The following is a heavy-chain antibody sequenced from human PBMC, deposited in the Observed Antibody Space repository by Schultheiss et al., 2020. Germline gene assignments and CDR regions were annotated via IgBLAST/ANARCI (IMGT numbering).Heavy chain of an antibody. Sequence: ASVKVSCKASGYTFTGYYMHWVRQAPGQGLEWMGWINPNSGGTNYEQKLQGRVTMTTDTSTSTAYMELRSLRSDDTAVYYCARVYYDSSGYGMDVWGQGTTVNVSS. CDR3: ARVYYDSSGYGMDV. V-gene: IGHV1-2*02. CDR1: GYTFTGYY. J-gene: IGHJ6*02. D-gene: IGHD3-22*01. CDR2: INPNSGGT.